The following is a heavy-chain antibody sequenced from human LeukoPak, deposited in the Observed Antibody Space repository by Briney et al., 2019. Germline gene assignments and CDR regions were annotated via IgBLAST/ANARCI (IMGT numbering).Heavy chain of an antibody. J-gene: IGHJ4*02. V-gene: IGHV4-39*01. CDR2: ISYSGST. CDR1: GGSISSGTYY. D-gene: IGHD1-26*01. CDR3: ARLTPYSGSPLGDY. Sequence: SETLSLTCIVSGGSISSGTYYWGWIRQPPGKGLEWIGSISYSGSTYYNPSLKSRVTISVDTSKNQFSLKLSSVTAADTAVYYCARLTPYSGSPLGDYWGQGTLVTVSS.